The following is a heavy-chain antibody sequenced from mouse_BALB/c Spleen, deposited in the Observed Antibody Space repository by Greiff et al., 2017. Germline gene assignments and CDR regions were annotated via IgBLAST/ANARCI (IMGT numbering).Heavy chain of an antibody. CDR3: ARRDYRYDYFDY. CDR1: GFAFSSYD. CDR2: ISSGGGST. J-gene: IGHJ2*01. V-gene: IGHV5-12-1*01. D-gene: IGHD2-14*01. Sequence: EVKLMESGGGLVKPGGSLKLSCAASGFAFSSYDMSWVRQTPEKRLEWVAYISSGGGSTYYPDTVKGRFTISRDNAKNTLYLQMSSLKSEDTAMYYCARRDYRYDYFDYWGQGTTLTVSS.